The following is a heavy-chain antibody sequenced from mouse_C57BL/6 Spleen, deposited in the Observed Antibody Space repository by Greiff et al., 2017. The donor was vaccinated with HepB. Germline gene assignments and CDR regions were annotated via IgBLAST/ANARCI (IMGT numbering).Heavy chain of an antibody. CDR3: ARDRDYYGSSYWYFDV. CDR2: ISYDGSN. Sequence: EVQLQESGPGLVKPSQSLSLTCSVTGYSITSGYYWNWIRQFPGNKLEWMGYISYDGSNNYNPSLKNRISITRDTSKNQFFLKLNSVTTEYTATYYCARDRDYYGSSYWYFDVWGTGTTVTVSS. CDR1: GYSITSGYY. V-gene: IGHV3-6*01. D-gene: IGHD1-1*01. J-gene: IGHJ1*03.